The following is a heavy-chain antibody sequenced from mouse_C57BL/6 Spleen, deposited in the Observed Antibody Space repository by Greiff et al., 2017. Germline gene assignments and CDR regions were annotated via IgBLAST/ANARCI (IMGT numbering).Heavy chain of an antibody. J-gene: IGHJ3*01. Sequence: QVQLQQSGPGLVQPSQSLSITCTASGFSLTSYGVHWVRQSPGTGLEWLGVIWSGGSTDYNAAFISRLSISKDNSKSQVFFQMNMLQADDTAIYYCARAYSNYSAWFADWGQGTLVTVSA. CDR3: ARAYSNYSAWFAD. CDR2: IWSGGST. CDR1: GFSLTSYG. D-gene: IGHD2-5*01. V-gene: IGHV2-2*01.